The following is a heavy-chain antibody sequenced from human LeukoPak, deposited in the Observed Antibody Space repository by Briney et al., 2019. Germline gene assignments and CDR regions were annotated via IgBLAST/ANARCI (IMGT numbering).Heavy chain of an antibody. J-gene: IGHJ4*02. CDR2: INPNSGGT. CDR3: ASGRGYGDYRGPFDY. Sequence: ASVKVSCKASGYTFTGYYVHWVRQAPGQGLEWMGSINPNSGGTNYAQKFQGRVTRTRDTSISTAYMELSRLRSDDTAVYYCASGRGYGDYRGPFDYWGQGTLVTVSS. CDR1: GYTFTGYY. V-gene: IGHV1-2*02. D-gene: IGHD4-17*01.